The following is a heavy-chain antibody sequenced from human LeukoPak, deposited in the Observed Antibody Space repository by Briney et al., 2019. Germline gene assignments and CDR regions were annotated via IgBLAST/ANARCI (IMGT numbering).Heavy chain of an antibody. CDR3: ARVAGYYGSGSYRL. J-gene: IGHJ4*02. CDR2: ISAYNGNT. V-gene: IGHV1-18*01. Sequence: ASVKVSCMASGYTFTSYGISWVRQAPGQGLEWMGWISAYNGNTNYAQKLQGRVTMTTDTSTSTAYMELRSLRSDDTAVYYCARVAGYYGSGSYRLWGQGTLVTVSS. D-gene: IGHD3-10*01. CDR1: GYTFTSYG.